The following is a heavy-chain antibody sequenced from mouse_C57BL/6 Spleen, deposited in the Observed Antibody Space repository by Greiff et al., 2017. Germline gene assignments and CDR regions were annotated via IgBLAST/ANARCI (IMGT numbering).Heavy chain of an antibody. CDR1: GYSFTDYN. J-gene: IGHJ2*01. D-gene: IGHD3-2*02. CDR3: ARSGSTAQATHFDY. CDR2: INPNYGTT. V-gene: IGHV1-39*01. Sequence: EVQLVESGPELVKPGASVKISCKASGYSFTDYNMNWVKQSNGKSLEWIGVINPNYGTTSYNQKFKGKATLTVDQSSSTAYMQLNSLTSEDSAVYYCARSGSTAQATHFDYWGQGTTLTVSS.